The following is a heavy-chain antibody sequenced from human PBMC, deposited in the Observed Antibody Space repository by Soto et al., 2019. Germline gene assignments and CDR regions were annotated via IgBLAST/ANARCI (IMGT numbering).Heavy chain of an antibody. CDR1: GYSFTNFW. D-gene: IGHD2-15*01. Sequence: PGESLKISCETSGYSFTNFWISWVRQMPGKGLEWMGRIDPSDSYTNYSPSFQGHVTFSADESINTAYLQWSSLKASDTAMYYCAGNSHHHSPVMVATTMGLYYSAQGT. J-gene: IGHJ4*02. V-gene: IGHV5-10-1*01. CDR3: AGNSHHHSPVMVATTMGLYY. CDR2: IDPSDSYT.